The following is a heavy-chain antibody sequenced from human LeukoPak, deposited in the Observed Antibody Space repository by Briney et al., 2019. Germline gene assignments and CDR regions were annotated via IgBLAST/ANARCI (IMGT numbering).Heavy chain of an antibody. D-gene: IGHD2-21*02. CDR1: GFTLSSNW. J-gene: IGHJ5*01. V-gene: IGHV3-74*01. CDR3: ATVFDF. CDR2: IDDVGSGT. Sequence: PGGSLRLSCAVSGFTLSSNWMHWVRQVPGKGLEWVSRIDDVGSGTSYADSVKGRFTISRDDARNTVYLQMNSLRAEDTAVYYCATVFDFWGQGTLVTVSS.